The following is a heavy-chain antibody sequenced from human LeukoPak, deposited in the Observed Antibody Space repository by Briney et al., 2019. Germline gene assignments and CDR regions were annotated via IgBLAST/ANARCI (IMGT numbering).Heavy chain of an antibody. CDR1: GFTFSSYG. Sequence: PGGSLRLSCAASGFTFSSYGMHWVRQAPGKGLEWVAVISYDGSNKYYADPVKGRFTISRDNSKNTLYLQMNSLRAEDTAVYYCAKDEDIVVVPAATYYYYYGMDVWGKGTTVTVSS. D-gene: IGHD2-2*01. CDR2: ISYDGSNK. J-gene: IGHJ6*04. CDR3: AKDEDIVVVPAATYYYYYGMDV. V-gene: IGHV3-30*18.